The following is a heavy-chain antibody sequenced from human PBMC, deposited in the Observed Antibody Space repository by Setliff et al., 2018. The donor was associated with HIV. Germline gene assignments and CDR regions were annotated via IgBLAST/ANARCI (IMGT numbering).Heavy chain of an antibody. CDR1: GGSISSYY. Sequence: PSETLSLTCTVSGGSISSYYWSWIRQPPGKGLEWIGYIYTSGSTNYNPSLKSRVTISVDTSKNQFSLKLSSVTAADTAVYYCATAGGSYASSFDYWGQGTPVTVSS. D-gene: IGHD1-26*01. CDR2: IYTSGST. V-gene: IGHV4-4*09. CDR3: ATAGGSYASSFDY. J-gene: IGHJ4*02.